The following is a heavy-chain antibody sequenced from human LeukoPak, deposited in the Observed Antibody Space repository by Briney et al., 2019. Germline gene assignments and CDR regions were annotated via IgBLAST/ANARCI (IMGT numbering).Heavy chain of an antibody. D-gene: IGHD1-26*01. Sequence: GASVKVSCKASGYTFSSYTMNWVRQAPGQGLEWMGWINTNTGNPTYAQDCTGRFVFSLDTSVSTTYLQISRLKAEDTAVYYCASGPSYSGSNEYFDSWGQGTLVTVSS. CDR3: ASGPSYSGSNEYFDS. CDR2: INTNTGNP. CDR1: GYTFSSYT. V-gene: IGHV7-4-1*02. J-gene: IGHJ4*02.